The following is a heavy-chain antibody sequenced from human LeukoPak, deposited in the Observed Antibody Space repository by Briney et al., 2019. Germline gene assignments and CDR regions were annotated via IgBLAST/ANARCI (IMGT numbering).Heavy chain of an antibody. J-gene: IGHJ4*02. CDR1: GYTFTSYG. CDR3: ARDDEVAAAPEGDDY. CDR2: INPNSGGT. V-gene: IGHV1-2*02. Sequence: ASVKVSCKASGYTFTSYGISWVRQAPGQGLEWMGWINPNSGGTNYAQKFQGRVTMTRDTSISTAYMELSRLRSDDTAVYYCARDDEVAAAPEGDDYWGQGTLVTVSS. D-gene: IGHD2-15*01.